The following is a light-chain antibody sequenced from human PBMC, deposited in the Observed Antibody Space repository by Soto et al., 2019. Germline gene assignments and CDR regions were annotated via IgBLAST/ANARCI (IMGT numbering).Light chain of an antibody. CDR1: QSVRAN. CDR2: GAS. J-gene: IGKJ2*01. V-gene: IGKV3-15*01. Sequence: VVMTQSPATLSVSPGERATLSCRASQSVRANLAWYRQKPGQAPSLLIYGASTRAPGVPARFSGSGSGTEFTLTIRSLQSEDSAVYFCQQYDDWYTFAQGTKLEIK. CDR3: QQYDDWYT.